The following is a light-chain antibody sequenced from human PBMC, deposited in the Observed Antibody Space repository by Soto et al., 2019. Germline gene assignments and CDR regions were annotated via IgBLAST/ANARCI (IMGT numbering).Light chain of an antibody. CDR2: DVT. CDR3: CSYAGGHIVV. CDR1: INDVGGYNY. J-gene: IGLJ3*02. Sequence: QSALTQPRSVSGSPGQSVTISCTGTINDVGGYNYVSWFQQHPGKAPKLMIYDVTKRPSGVPDRFSGSRSDNTASLTISGLQAEDEADYYCCSYAGGHIVVFGGGTKLTVL. V-gene: IGLV2-11*01.